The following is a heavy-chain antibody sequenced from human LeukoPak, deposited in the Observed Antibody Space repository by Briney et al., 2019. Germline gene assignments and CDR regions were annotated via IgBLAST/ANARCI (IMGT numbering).Heavy chain of an antibody. CDR3: ARVGYYDSSGYYLEYFQH. J-gene: IGHJ1*01. V-gene: IGHV4-39*07. CDR2: IYYSGST. Sequence: SETLSLTCTVSGGSISSSSYYWGWIRQPPGKGLEWIGSIYYSGSTYYNPSLKSRVTISVDTSKNQFSLKLSSVTAADTAVYYCARVGYYDSSGYYLEYFQHWGQGTLVTVSS. D-gene: IGHD3-22*01. CDR1: GGSISSSSYY.